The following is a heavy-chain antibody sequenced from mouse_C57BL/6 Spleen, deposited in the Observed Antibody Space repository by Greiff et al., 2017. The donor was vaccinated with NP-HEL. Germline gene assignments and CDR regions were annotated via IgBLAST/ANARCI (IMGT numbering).Heavy chain of an antibody. CDR1: GYTFTSYW. CDR3: ARGDYYSNWYYAMDY. Sequence: QVQLQQPGAELVRPGSSVKLSCKASGYTFTSYWMHWVKQRPIQGLEWIGNIDPSDSETHYNQKFKDKATLTVDKSSSTAYMQLSSLTSEDSAVYYCARGDYYSNWYYAMDYWGQGTSVTVSS. CDR2: IDPSDSET. V-gene: IGHV1-52*01. D-gene: IGHD2-5*01. J-gene: IGHJ4*01.